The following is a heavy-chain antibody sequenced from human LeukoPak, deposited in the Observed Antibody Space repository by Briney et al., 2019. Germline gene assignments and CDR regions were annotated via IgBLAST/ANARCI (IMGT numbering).Heavy chain of an antibody. CDR3: ARQGGYSGYGDY. CDR1: GFTFSSYG. D-gene: IGHD5-12*01. Sequence: GGSLRLSCAASGFTFSSYGIHWVRQAPGKGLEWVTFIQYDGSNKYADSVKGRFTISRDNSKNVLYLQMNSLRAEDTAVYYCARQGGYSGYGDYWGQGTLVTVSS. J-gene: IGHJ4*02. V-gene: IGHV3-30*02. CDR2: IQYDGSNK.